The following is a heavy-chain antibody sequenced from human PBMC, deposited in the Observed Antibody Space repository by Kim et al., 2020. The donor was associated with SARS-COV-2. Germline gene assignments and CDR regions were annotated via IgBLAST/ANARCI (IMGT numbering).Heavy chain of an antibody. V-gene: IGHV4-34*01. CDR3: ARGRKTGTTRRWFDP. J-gene: IGHJ5*02. D-gene: IGHD1-7*01. Sequence: PSLKSRVTISVDTSKNQFSLKLSSVTAADTAVYYCARGRKTGTTRRWFDPWGQGTLVTVSS.